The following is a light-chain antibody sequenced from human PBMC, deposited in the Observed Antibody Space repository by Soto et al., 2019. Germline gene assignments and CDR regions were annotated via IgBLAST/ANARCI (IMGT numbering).Light chain of an antibody. V-gene: IGKV1-39*01. CDR2: AAS. J-gene: IGKJ3*01. CDR3: QQSYSTLLFT. CDR1: QSISSY. Sequence: DIQMTQSPSSLSASVGDRVTITCRASQSISSYLNWYQQKPGKAPKLLIYAASSLQSGVPSRFRGSGSGTDFNLAISSLQPEDFATDYCQQSYSTLLFTFGPGTKVDIK.